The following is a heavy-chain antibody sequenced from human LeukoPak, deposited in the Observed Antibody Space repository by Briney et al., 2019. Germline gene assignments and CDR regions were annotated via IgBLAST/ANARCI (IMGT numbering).Heavy chain of an antibody. V-gene: IGHV4-61*02. J-gene: IGHJ4*02. Sequence: PSETLSLTCTVSGGSISSGSYYWSWIRQPAGKGLEWIGRIYTSRSTNYNPSLKSRVTISVDTSKNQLSLKLSSVTAADTAVYYCARVRKWQLDYWGQGTLVTVSS. CDR2: IYTSRST. CDR3: ARVRKWQLDY. CDR1: GGSISSGSYY. D-gene: IGHD5-12*01.